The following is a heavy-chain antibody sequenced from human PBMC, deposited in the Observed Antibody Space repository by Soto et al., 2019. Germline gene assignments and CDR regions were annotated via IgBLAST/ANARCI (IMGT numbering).Heavy chain of an antibody. CDR2: MNPNSGNT. CDR3: AREKTSYGMDV. J-gene: IGHJ6*02. V-gene: IGHV1-8*01. Sequence: QVQLVQSGAEVKKPGASVKVSCKASGYTFTSYDINWLRQATGQGLEWMGWMNPNSGNTGYAQKFQATVTMTRNTTISTAYMELRRLRSEDKAVYYCAREKTSYGMDVWGQGTTVTVS. CDR1: GYTFTSYD.